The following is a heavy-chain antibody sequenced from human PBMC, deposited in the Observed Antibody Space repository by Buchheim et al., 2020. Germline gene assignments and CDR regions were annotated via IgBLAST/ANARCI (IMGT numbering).Heavy chain of an antibody. V-gene: IGHV3-23*01. CDR2: IGSTGVDK. CDR3: ATRVPLYGFDV. J-gene: IGHJ6*02. Sequence: EVQLLESGGDLVQPGGSLRLSCAGSGSAFPSYAVGWVRQAPGKGLEWVSVIGSTGVDKHYADAVKGRFTITRDTSRHMVYLQMSSLRAEDTAIYYCATRVPLYGFDVWGQGTT. CDR1: GSAFPSYA.